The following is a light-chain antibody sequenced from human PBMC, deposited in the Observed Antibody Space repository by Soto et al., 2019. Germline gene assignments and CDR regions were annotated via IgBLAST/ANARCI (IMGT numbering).Light chain of an antibody. Sequence: AIQMNQSPSSLSASVGDRGTVTCRASQDIRSDLGWYQQKPGKAPQLLIYGASRLQSGVPSRFSGSGSGTDFTLTISSLQPEDFATYYCLQDDTYPLTFGGGTKV. V-gene: IGKV1-6*02. J-gene: IGKJ4*01. CDR1: QDIRSD. CDR3: LQDDTYPLT. CDR2: GAS.